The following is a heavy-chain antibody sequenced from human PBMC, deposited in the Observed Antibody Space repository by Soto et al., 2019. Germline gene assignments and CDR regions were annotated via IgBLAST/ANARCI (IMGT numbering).Heavy chain of an antibody. V-gene: IGHV4-34*01. CDR1: GGSFSGYY. Sequence: PSEPLSLTCAVYGGSFSGYYWSWIRQPPGKGLEWIGEINHSGSTNYNPSLKSRVTISVDTSKNQFSLKLSSVIAADTAVYYCARVDRYCGGDCYFYYYYGMDVWGQGTTVTVSS. D-gene: IGHD2-21*02. CDR2: INHSGST. J-gene: IGHJ6*02. CDR3: ARVDRYCGGDCYFYYYYGMDV.